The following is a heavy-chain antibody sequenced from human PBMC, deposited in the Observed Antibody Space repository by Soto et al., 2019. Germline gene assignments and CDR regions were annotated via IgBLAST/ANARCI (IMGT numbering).Heavy chain of an antibody. J-gene: IGHJ4*02. CDR2: MYDSRST. CDR3: ARHVGNSPPGS. D-gene: IGHD1-26*01. CDR1: PRSISTSNYL. Sequence: SHTLSLTATVSPRSISTSNYLWCWILQPPGKGLEWIVSMYDSRSTYYNPSLKSRVTISVDTSKNQFSLKLTSVTAADTAVYHCARHVGNSPPGSWGQGTLVTVSS. V-gene: IGHV4-39*01.